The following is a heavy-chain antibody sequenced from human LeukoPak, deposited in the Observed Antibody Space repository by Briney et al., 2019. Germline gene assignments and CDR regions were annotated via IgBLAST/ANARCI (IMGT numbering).Heavy chain of an antibody. CDR1: GGSISNYY. CDR2: IYYTGST. V-gene: IGHV4-59*12. D-gene: IGHD6-13*01. Sequence: SETLSLTCTVSGGSISNYYWSWIRQPPGKGLEWIGFIYYTGSTNYNPSLKSRVTISVDTSKNQFSLKLSSVTAADTAVYYCARGRGFYSSSWYAENYYYYYMDVWGKGTTVTVSS. J-gene: IGHJ6*03. CDR3: ARGRGFYSSSWYAENYYYYYMDV.